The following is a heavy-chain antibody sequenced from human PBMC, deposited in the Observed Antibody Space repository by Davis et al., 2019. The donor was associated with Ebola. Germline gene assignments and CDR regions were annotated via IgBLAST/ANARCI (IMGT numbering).Heavy chain of an antibody. V-gene: IGHV3-21*01. Sequence: PGGSLRLSCAASGFTFSSYSMNWVRQAPGKGLEWVSSISSSSSYIYYADSVKGRFTISRDNAKNSLYLQMNSLRAEDTAVYYCASSVGSYSPLDYWGQGTLVTVSS. J-gene: IGHJ4*02. CDR2: ISSSSSYI. CDR1: GFTFSSYS. CDR3: ASSVGSYSPLDY. D-gene: IGHD1-26*01.